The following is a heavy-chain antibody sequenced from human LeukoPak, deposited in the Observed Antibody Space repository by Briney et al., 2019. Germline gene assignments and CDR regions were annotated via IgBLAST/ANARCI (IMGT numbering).Heavy chain of an antibody. J-gene: IGHJ6*02. V-gene: IGHV3-74*01. Sequence: PGGSLRLSCAASGFTFSRYWMHWVRQAPGKGLVWVSRINSDGSSTSYADSVKGRFTISRDNAKNTLYLQMNSLRAEDTAVYYCANSHCYNSSGYYYYYYGMDVWGQGTTVTVSS. D-gene: IGHD3-22*01. CDR1: GFTFSRYW. CDR2: INSDGSST. CDR3: ANSHCYNSSGYYYYYYGMDV.